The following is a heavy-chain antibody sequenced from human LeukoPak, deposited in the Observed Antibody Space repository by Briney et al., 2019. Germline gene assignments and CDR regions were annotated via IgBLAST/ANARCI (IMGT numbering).Heavy chain of an antibody. D-gene: IGHD3-10*01. CDR1: GYTFTSYY. V-gene: IGHV1-46*01. J-gene: IGHJ6*02. Sequence: ASVKVSCKASGYTFTSYYMHWVRQAPGQGLEWMGIINPSGGSTSYAQKFQGRVTMTRDTSTSTAYMELRSLRSDDTAVYYCARDNRGYYGSANSHPYYYGMDVWGQGTTVTVSS. CDR2: INPSGGST. CDR3: ARDNRGYYGSANSHPYYYGMDV.